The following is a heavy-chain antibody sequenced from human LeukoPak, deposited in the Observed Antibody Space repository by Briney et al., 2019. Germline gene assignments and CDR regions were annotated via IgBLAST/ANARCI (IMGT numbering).Heavy chain of an antibody. CDR3: ARVGDTVTTDYYYYMDV. V-gene: IGHV1-69*13. J-gene: IGHJ6*03. CDR1: GGTFSSYA. Sequence: SVKVSCKASGGTFSSYAISWVRQAPGQGLEWMGGIIPIFGTANYAQKFQGRVTITADESTSTAYMELSSLRSEDTAVYYCARVGDTVTTDYYYYMDVWGKGTTVTVSS. D-gene: IGHD4-11*01. CDR2: IIPIFGTA.